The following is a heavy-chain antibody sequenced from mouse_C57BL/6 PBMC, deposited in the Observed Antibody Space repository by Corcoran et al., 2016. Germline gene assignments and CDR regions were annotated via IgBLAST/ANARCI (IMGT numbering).Heavy chain of an antibody. D-gene: IGHD2-5*01. CDR2: ILPGSGST. J-gene: IGHJ2*01. V-gene: IGHV1-9*01. CDR1: GYTFSDYW. CDR3: ARKAYYSNFFDY. Sequence: QIQLPQSGAELMKPEASVKLSCKSAGYTFSDYWIEWVKQRPGPGLEWIGEILPGSGSTNYNEKFKGMATFTEATSSNTAYMQLSSLTTEDSAIYYCARKAYYSNFFDYWGQGTTLTVSS.